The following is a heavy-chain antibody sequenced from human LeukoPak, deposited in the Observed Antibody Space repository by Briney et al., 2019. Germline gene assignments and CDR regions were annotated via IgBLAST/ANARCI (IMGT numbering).Heavy chain of an antibody. D-gene: IGHD3-10*01. J-gene: IGHJ4*02. CDR3: ARDKDGSGSYYMSGFDY. CDR2: IHWNSGST. CDR1: GFTFDDYG. Sequence: GGSRRLSCAASGFTFDDYGMSWVRQAPGEGLEWVSGIHWNSGSTGYADSVKGRFTISRDNAKNSLYLQMNSLRAEDTALYLCARDKDGSGSYYMSGFDYCGQGTLVTVSS. V-gene: IGHV3-20*04.